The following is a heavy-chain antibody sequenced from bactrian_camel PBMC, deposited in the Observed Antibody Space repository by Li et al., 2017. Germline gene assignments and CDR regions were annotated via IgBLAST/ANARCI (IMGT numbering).Heavy chain of an antibody. J-gene: IGHJ4*01. Sequence: VQLVESGGGSVEAGESLRLSCAASGFTFSTSGMSWVRQAPGKGLEWVSAIASSGRSTYYADSVKGRFTISRDNAKKTLYLQLNSLKTEDTAMYYCAYGTVAFPYWGQGTQVTVS. CDR1: GFTFSTSG. CDR2: IASSGRST. CDR3: AYGTVAFPY. V-gene: IGHV3S40*01. D-gene: IGHD1*01.